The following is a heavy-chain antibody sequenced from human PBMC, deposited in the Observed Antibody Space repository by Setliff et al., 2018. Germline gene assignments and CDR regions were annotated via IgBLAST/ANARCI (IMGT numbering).Heavy chain of an antibody. V-gene: IGHV4-61*01. CDR3: AREWGSSSWSSPRYYYYGMDV. CDR1: GGSISSGSYY. D-gene: IGHD6-13*01. J-gene: IGHJ6*02. CDR2: IYYSGST. Sequence: SETLSLTCTVSGGSISSGSYYWSWIRQHPGKGLEWIGYIYYSGSTYYNPSLKSRVTISVDTSKNQFSLKLSSVTAADTAVYYCAREWGSSSWSSPRYYYYGMDVWGQGTTVTVSS.